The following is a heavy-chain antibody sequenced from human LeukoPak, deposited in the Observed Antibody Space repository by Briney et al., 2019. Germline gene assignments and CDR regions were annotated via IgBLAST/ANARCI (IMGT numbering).Heavy chain of an antibody. CDR3: ARDAARGDCIVDY. Sequence: GGSLRLSCAASGFTFSDYYMSWIRQAPGKGLEWVSYISSSGSTIYYADSVKGRFTISRDNAKNSLYLQMNSLRAEDTAVYYCARDAARGDCIVDYGGQGTLVTVSS. CDR2: ISSSGSTI. V-gene: IGHV3-11*04. J-gene: IGHJ4*02. D-gene: IGHD2-21*02. CDR1: GFTFSDYY.